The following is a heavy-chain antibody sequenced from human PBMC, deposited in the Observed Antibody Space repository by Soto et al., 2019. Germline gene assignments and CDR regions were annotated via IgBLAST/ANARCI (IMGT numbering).Heavy chain of an antibody. CDR2: INPSGGST. CDR1: GYTFTSYY. D-gene: IGHD3-10*01. CDR3: ASGYYYGSGSYGVITSHWSVEDYYYGMDV. V-gene: IGHV1-46*01. Sequence: ASVKVSFKASGYTFTSYYMHWVRQAPGQGLEWMGIINPSGGSTSYAQKFQGRVTMTRDTSTSTVYMELSSLRSEDTAVYYCASGYYYGSGSYGVITSHWSVEDYYYGMDVWGQGTTVTVSS. J-gene: IGHJ6*02.